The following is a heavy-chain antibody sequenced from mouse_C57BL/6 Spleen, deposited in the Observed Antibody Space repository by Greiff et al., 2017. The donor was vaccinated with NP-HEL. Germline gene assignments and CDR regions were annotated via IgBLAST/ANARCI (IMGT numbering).Heavy chain of an antibody. V-gene: IGHV1-31*01. CDR2: IYPYNGVS. CDR3: ARFSLYDGYRYFDV. CDR1: GYSFTGYY. Sequence: EVQLQQSGPELVKPGASVKISCKASGYSFTGYYMHWVKLSHGNILDWIGYIYPYNGVSSYNQKFKGKATLTVDKSSSTAYMELRSLTSEDSAVYYCARFSLYDGYRYFDVWGTGTTVTVSS. D-gene: IGHD2-3*01. J-gene: IGHJ1*03.